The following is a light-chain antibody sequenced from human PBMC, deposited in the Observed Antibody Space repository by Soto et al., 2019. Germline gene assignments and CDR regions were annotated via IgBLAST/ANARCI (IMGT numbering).Light chain of an antibody. CDR3: QVWDDNSDHHV. Sequence: SYALTQTSSVSVAPGQTARISCGGNNIGGKSVHWYQQKPGQAPVVVVYDDSDRPSGIPERFSGSNSGNTATLTISRVEAGDEADYHCQVWDDNSDHHVFGTGTKVTVL. CDR2: DDS. V-gene: IGLV3-21*02. J-gene: IGLJ1*01. CDR1: NIGGKS.